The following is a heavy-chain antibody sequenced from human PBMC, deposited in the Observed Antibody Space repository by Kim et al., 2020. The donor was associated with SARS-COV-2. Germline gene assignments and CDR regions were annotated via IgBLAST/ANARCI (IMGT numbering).Heavy chain of an antibody. V-gene: IGHV3-9*01. CDR3: AKDIAAAGPYYFDY. Sequence: GGSLRLSCAASGFTFDDYAMHWVRQAPGKGLEWVSGISWNSGSIGYADSVKGRFTISRDNAKNSLYLQMNSLRAEDTALYYCAKDIAAAGPYYFDYWGQGTLVTVSS. J-gene: IGHJ4*02. D-gene: IGHD6-13*01. CDR2: ISWNSGSI. CDR1: GFTFDDYA.